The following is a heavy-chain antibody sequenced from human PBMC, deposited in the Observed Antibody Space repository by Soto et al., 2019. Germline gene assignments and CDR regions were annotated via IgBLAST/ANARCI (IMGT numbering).Heavy chain of an antibody. CDR2: IMYDGNTE. J-gene: IGHJ5*02. V-gene: IGHV3-30*14. D-gene: IGHD2-21*01. CDR3: TRPKCDAGNCYFAH. Sequence: PGGSLRLSCAASGFVFGSYAMHWVRQAPGKGLEWVAVIMYDGNTEYYADSVKGRFTLSRDNSKNILYVQMNSLRVEDTAVYYCTRPKCDAGNCYFAHWGRGTLVTVSS. CDR1: GFVFGSYA.